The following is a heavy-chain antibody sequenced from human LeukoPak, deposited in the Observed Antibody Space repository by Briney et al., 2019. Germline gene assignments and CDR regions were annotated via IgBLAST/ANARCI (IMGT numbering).Heavy chain of an antibody. V-gene: IGHV4-39*01. D-gene: IGHD3-3*01. CDR3: VLSDFWSGYLGDY. J-gene: IGHJ4*02. CDR2: IYYSGST. Sequence: SETLSLTCTVSGGSISSSSYYWGWIRQPPGKGLERIGSIYYSGSTYYNPSLKSRVTISVDTSKNQFSLKLSSVTAADTAVYYCVLSDFWSGYLGDYWGQGTLVTVSS. CDR1: GGSISSSSYY.